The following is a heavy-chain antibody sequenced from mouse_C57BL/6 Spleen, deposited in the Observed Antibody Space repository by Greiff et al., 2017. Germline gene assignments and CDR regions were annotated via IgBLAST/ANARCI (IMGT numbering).Heavy chain of an antibody. CDR3: ARQTQAAYFDY. J-gene: IGHJ2*01. CDR2: IYPSDSET. Sequence: QVQLQQSGAELVRPGSSVKLSCKASGYTFTSYWMDWVKQRPGQGLEWIGNIYPSDSETHYNQKFKDKATLTVDKSSSTAYMQLSSLTSEDSAVYYCARQTQAAYFDYWGQGTTLTVSS. V-gene: IGHV1-61*01. CDR1: GYTFTSYW. D-gene: IGHD3-2*02.